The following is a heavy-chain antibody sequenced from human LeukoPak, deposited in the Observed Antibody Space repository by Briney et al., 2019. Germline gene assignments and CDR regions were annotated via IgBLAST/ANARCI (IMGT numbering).Heavy chain of an antibody. J-gene: IGHJ3*02. V-gene: IGHV3-48*01. CDR3: VRDLAYAFDT. Sequence: GGSLRLSCSASGFAFSTFSFNWVRQAPGKGLEWLSYTRSSSSVADSVKGRFTISRDDAKHSLHLHMNSLRAEDTAVYYCVRDLAYAFDTRGQGTMVTVSS. CDR2: TRSSSSV. CDR1: GFAFSTFS.